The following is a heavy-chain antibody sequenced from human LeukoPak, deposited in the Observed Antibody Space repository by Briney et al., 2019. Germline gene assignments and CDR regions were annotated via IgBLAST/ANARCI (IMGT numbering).Heavy chain of an antibody. CDR3: AIPRYGDYGPTDAFDI. J-gene: IGHJ3*02. Sequence: GGSLKISCVCSGDSFTSYLIAWVRQMPGKGLEWMGIIYPGYSDTRYSPCFQGQVTISPDKSISTAYLQWSGLKASDTAMYYCAIPRYGDYGPTDAFDIWGERTMVTVST. CDR1: GDSFTSYL. D-gene: IGHD4-17*01. V-gene: IGHV5-51*01. CDR2: IYPGYSDT.